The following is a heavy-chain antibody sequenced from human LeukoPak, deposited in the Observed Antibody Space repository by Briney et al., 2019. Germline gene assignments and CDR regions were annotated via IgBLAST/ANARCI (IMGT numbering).Heavy chain of an antibody. V-gene: IGHV4-39*01. CDR3: ARHVKGGTNWLTRFDS. CDR2: AYSSGSA. J-gene: IGHJ4*02. D-gene: IGHD7-27*01. CDR1: GGSISSRIYY. Sequence: SETLSLTCTVSGGSISSRIYYWGWIRQTPGKGFEWIGSAYSSGSANYSPSLKSRVTISVDSSKNQFSLRLITVTATDTAVYYCARHVKGGTNWLTRFDSWGQGTLVTVSS.